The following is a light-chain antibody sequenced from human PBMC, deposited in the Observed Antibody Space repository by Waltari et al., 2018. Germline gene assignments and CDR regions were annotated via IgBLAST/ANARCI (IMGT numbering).Light chain of an antibody. CDR1: RSVLCTDNNKNY. CDR3: HQHYTTPWT. CDR2: WAS. Sequence: DIAMTQSPDSLAVSLGERATINCKASRSVLCTDNNKNYLTWDQHKPGQPPQLLFPWASTQESGVPDRFIGSGSGTDFTLTISSLPAEDVAVYYCHQHYTTPWTFGQGTQVEL. V-gene: IGKV4-1*01. J-gene: IGKJ1*01.